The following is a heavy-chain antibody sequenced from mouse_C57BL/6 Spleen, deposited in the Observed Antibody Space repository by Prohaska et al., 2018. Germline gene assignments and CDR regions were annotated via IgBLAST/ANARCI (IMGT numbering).Heavy chain of an antibody. CDR3: ARSGAAQATYYFDY. D-gene: IGHD3-2*02. CDR2: IYPGNGDT. V-gene: IGHV1-12*01. CDR1: GYTFTSYN. Sequence: QAYLQQSGAELVRPGASVKMSCKASGYTFTSYNMHWVKQTPRQGLEWIGAIYPGNGDTSYNQKFKGKATLTVDKSSSTAYMQLSSLTSEDSAVYFCARSGAAQATYYFDYWGQGTTLTVSS. J-gene: IGHJ2*01.